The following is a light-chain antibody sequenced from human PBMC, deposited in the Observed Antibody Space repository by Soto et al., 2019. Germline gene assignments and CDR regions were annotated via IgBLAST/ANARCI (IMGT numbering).Light chain of an antibody. CDR2: GNS. CDR1: SSNIGADYD. J-gene: IGLJ3*02. V-gene: IGLV1-40*01. Sequence: QLVLTQPPSVSGAPGQRVTISCTGSSSNIGADYDVHWYQQLPGTAPKLLIYGNSNRPSGVPDRFSGSKSGTSASLAITGLQAEDEADYYCQSYDSSLSAVVFGGGTKLTGL. CDR3: QSYDSSLSAVV.